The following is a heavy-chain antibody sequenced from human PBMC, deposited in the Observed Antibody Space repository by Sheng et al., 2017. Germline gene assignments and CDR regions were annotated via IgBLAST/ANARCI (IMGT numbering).Heavy chain of an antibody. Sequence: EVQLVESGGGLVQPGGSLRLSCAASGFSFSDHYMDWVRQAPGKGLEWIGRTRDKANSYTTEYAASVKGRLTISRDDSKNSLFLQMNSLKIEDTAVYYCVRGGKTSNRWRDDFDIWGQGTTVAVSS. J-gene: IGHJ3*02. V-gene: IGHV3-72*01. CDR3: VRGGKTSNRWRDDFDI. D-gene: IGHD4-4*01. CDR2: TRDKANSYTT. CDR1: GFSFSDHY.